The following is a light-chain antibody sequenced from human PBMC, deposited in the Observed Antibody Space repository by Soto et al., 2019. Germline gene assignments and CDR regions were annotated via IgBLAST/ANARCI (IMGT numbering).Light chain of an antibody. Sequence: EIVLTQSPGTLAVSPGEVATLSCWASQSVTSNLAWYQQKRGQAPRLLIYAASTRATGVPARFSGSGSGTEFTLTISSLQSEDFAVYYCQQYNNWPPITFGQGTRLEMK. CDR3: QQYNNWPPIT. V-gene: IGKV3D-15*01. J-gene: IGKJ5*01. CDR1: QSVTSN. CDR2: AAS.